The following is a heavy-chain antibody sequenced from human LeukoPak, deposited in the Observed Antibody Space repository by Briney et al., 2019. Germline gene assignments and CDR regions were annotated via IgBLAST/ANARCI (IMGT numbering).Heavy chain of an antibody. CDR3: ARVFDSSGFYFDY. V-gene: IGHV5-51*01. CDR1: GYSFTSYW. CDR2: IYPGDSDT. J-gene: IGHJ4*02. D-gene: IGHD6-19*01. Sequence: GESLKISCKGSGYSFTSYWIGWVRQMPGKGLEWMGIIYPGDSDTRYSPSFQGQVTISADKSISTAYLQRSSLKASDTAMYYCARVFDSSGFYFDYWGQGTLVTVSS.